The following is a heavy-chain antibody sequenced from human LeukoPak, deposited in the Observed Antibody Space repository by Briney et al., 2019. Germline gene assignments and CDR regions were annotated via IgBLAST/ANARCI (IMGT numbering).Heavy chain of an antibody. D-gene: IGHD3-9*01. CDR2: ISWNSGSI. Sequence: GGSLRLSCAVSGFTVSSNYMSWVRQAPGKGLEWVSGISWNSGSIGYADSVKGRFTISRDNAKNSLYLQMNSLRAEDTALYYCAKDSYYDILTGPRGAFDIWGQGTMVTVSS. CDR1: GFTVSSNY. J-gene: IGHJ3*02. CDR3: AKDSYYDILTGPRGAFDI. V-gene: IGHV3-9*01.